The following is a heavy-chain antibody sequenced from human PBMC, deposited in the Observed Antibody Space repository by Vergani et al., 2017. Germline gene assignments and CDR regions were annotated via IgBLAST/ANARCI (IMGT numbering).Heavy chain of an antibody. J-gene: IGHJ4*02. V-gene: IGHV3-11*04. CDR3: ARNSGYDYLFDY. CDR2: ISTSGNTI. Sequence: VQLVESGGGLVKPGGSLRLSCAASGFTFSDYYMNWIRQAPGKGLEWVSHISTSGNTIYYADSVKGRFTISRDNAKNSLYLQMNSLRAEDTAVYYCARNSGYDYLFDYWGQGTLVTVSS. D-gene: IGHD5-12*01. CDR1: GFTFSDYY.